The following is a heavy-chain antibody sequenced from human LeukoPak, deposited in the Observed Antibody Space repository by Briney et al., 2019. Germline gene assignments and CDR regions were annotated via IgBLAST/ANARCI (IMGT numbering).Heavy chain of an antibody. CDR3: ARSPGRYYYGMDV. J-gene: IGHJ6*02. D-gene: IGHD1-26*01. CDR2: VSGGATTT. Sequence: GGSLRLSCAASGFSFSSYAMSWVRQAPGKGLEWVSVVSGGATTTYYADSVKGRFTISRDNAKNSLYLQMNSLRAEDTAVYYCARSPGRYYYGMDVWGQGTTVTVSS. V-gene: IGHV3-23*01. CDR1: GFSFSSYA.